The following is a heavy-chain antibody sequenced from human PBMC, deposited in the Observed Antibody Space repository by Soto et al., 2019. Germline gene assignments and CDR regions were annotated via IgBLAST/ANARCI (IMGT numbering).Heavy chain of an antibody. CDR1: GFTLSSIG. CDR2: ISHDGSEN. J-gene: IGHJ5*01. V-gene: IGHV3-30*18. CDR3: AKDWGSGGWINWFDS. Sequence: QVQLVESGGGVVQPGGSLRLSCAASGFTLSSIGMHWVRQAPGKGLEWVSMISHDGSENHHGDPVKGRFTISRDSSKNTLYLQMNSLRAEDTAMYYCAKDWGSGGWINWFDSWGQGTLVTVSS. D-gene: IGHD6-19*01.